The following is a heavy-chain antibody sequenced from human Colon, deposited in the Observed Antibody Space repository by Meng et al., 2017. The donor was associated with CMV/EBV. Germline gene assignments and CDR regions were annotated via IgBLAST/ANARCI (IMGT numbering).Heavy chain of an antibody. CDR1: GASISSTNW. J-gene: IGHJ4*02. D-gene: IGHD4-17*01. Sequence: SETLSLTCAVSGASISSTNWWSWVRQSPGKGLEWIGEIFHSGSANINASLKSRVAMSIDKSKKQFSLKLNSVTAADTAMYYCARIVDDYGDYDWVWGQGILVTVSS. CDR2: IFHSGSA. V-gene: IGHV4-4*02. CDR3: ARIVDDYGDYDWV.